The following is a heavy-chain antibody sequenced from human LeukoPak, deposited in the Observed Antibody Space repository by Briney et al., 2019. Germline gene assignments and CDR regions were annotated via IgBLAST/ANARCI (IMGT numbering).Heavy chain of an antibody. V-gene: IGHV3-23*01. D-gene: IGHD5-18*01. Sequence: PGGSLRLSCAASGFMFSTSSMNWVRQAPGKGLEWVSAISGSGGSTYYADSVKGRFTISRDNSKNTLYLQMNSLRAEDTAVYYCAKTFVDTAMVSLGYFDYWGQGTLVTVSS. CDR3: AKTFVDTAMVSLGYFDY. CDR1: GFMFSTSS. J-gene: IGHJ4*02. CDR2: ISGSGGST.